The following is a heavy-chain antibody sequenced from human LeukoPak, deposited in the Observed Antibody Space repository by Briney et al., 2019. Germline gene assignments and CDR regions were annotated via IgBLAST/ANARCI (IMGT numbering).Heavy chain of an antibody. CDR3: AKDPQDSGYDLDYFDY. V-gene: IGHV3-23*01. CDR1: GFTFSSYA. Sequence: GGSLRLSCAASGFTFSSYAMSWVRQAPGKGLEWVSAISGSGGSTYYADSVKGRFTISRDNSMNTLYLQMNSLRAEDTAVYYCAKDPQDSGYDLDYFDYWGQGTLVTVSS. J-gene: IGHJ4*02. D-gene: IGHD5-12*01. CDR2: ISGSGGST.